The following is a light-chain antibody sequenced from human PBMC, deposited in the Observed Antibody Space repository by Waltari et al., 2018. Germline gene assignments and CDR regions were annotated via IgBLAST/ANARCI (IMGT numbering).Light chain of an antibody. V-gene: IGKV3-15*01. Sequence: EIVMTQSPATLFVSPGERATLSCRASQSISSNLARYQQKPGQAPRLLMYGASTRATAIPARFSGSGSGTEFALTISSLQSEDSAVYYCQQYQNWPQTFGQGTKLQIK. CDR1: QSISSN. J-gene: IGKJ2*01. CDR2: GAS. CDR3: QQYQNWPQT.